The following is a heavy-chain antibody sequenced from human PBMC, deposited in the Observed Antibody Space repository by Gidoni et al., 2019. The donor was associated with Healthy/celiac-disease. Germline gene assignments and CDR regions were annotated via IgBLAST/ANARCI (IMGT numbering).Heavy chain of an antibody. CDR3: AKDPWAVRLAARRPNDAFDI. CDR2: ISGSGGST. D-gene: IGHD6-6*01. V-gene: IGHV3-23*01. Sequence: EVQLLESGGGLVQPGGSLRLSCAASGFTFSSYAMSWVRQAPGKGLEWVSAISGSGGSTYYADSVKGRFTISRDNSKNTLYLQMNSLRAEDTAVYYCAKDPWAVRLAARRPNDAFDIWGQGTMVTVSS. J-gene: IGHJ3*02. CDR1: GFTFSSYA.